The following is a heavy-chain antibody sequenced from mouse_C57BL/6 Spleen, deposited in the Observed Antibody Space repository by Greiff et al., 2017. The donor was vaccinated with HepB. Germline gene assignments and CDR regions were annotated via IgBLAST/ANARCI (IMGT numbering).Heavy chain of an antibody. Sequence: EVMLVESGGGLVKPGGSLKLSCAASGFTFSSYAMSWVRQTPEKRLEWVATISDGGSYTSYPDNVKGRFTISRDNAKNNLYLQMSHLKSEDTAMYYCARDEYSYYAMDYWGQGTSVTVSS. V-gene: IGHV5-4*01. CDR3: ARDEYSYYAMDY. CDR1: GFTFSSYA. J-gene: IGHJ4*01. D-gene: IGHD5-1*01. CDR2: ISDGGSYT.